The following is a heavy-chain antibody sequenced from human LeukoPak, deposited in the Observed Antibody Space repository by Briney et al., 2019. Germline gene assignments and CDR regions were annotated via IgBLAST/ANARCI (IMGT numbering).Heavy chain of an antibody. J-gene: IGHJ4*02. V-gene: IGHV1-2*02. CDR1: GYTFTGYY. CDR3: ARGRDGYRNPFDY. CDR2: INPNSGGT. Sequence: ASVKVSCKASGYTFTGYYMHWVRQAPGQGLEWMGWINPNSGGTNYAQKFQGRVTMTRDTSISTAYMELSGLRSDDTAVYYCARGRDGYRNPFDYWGQGTLVTVSS. D-gene: IGHD5-24*01.